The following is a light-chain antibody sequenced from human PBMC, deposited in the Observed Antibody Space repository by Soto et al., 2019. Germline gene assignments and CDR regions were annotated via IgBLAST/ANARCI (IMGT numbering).Light chain of an antibody. CDR3: CSYAGAYRYV. Sequence: QSVLTQPASVSGSPGQSITISCSGTSSNIGGYNVVSWYQQHPGKAPKLLIHDVNKRPPGVPDRFSASKSGNTASLTISGLQAEDEADYFCCSYAGAYRYVFGSGTKVTVL. V-gene: IGLV2-11*01. J-gene: IGLJ1*01. CDR1: SSNIGGYNV. CDR2: DVN.